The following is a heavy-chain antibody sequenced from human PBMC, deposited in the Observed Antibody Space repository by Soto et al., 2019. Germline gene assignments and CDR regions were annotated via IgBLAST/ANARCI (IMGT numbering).Heavy chain of an antibody. CDR2: IYYSGST. V-gene: IGHV4-31*03. D-gene: IGHD4-4*01. CDR1: GGSISRVGYY. Sequence: SETLSLTCSVSGGSISRVGYYWTWIRQHPVKGLEWIGHIYYSGSTFYNPSLKSRVTVSVDTSKNQFSLRLTSVTAADTAVYYCARASDAYSVDFWGQGTLVTVSS. CDR3: ARASDAYSVDF. J-gene: IGHJ4*02.